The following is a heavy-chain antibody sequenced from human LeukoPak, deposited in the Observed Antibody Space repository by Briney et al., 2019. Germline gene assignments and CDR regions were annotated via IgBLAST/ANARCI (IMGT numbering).Heavy chain of an antibody. J-gene: IGHJ3*02. D-gene: IGHD3-22*01. V-gene: IGHV3-7*01. CDR3: ARGALWVSYYYDSSGPTNRAFDI. CDR2: IKQDGSEK. CDR1: GFTFSSYW. Sequence: GGSLRLSCAASGFTFSSYWMSWVRQAPGKGLEWAANIKQDGSEKYYVDSVKGRFTISRDNAKNSLYLQMNSLRAEDTAVYYCARGALWVSYYYDSSGPTNRAFDIWGQGTMVTVSS.